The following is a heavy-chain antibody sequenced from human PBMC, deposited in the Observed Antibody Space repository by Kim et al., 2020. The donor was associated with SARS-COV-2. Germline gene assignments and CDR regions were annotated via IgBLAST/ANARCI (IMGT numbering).Heavy chain of an antibody. CDR1: GGSFSGYY. D-gene: IGHD3-22*01. CDR3: ARGRGWLLLSWFDP. Sequence: SETLSLTCAVYGGSFSGYYWSWIRQPPGKGLEWIGEINHSGSTNYNPSLKSRVTISVDTSKNQFSLKLSSVTAADTAVYYCARGRGWLLLSWFDPWGQGT. J-gene: IGHJ5*02. V-gene: IGHV4-34*01. CDR2: INHSGST.